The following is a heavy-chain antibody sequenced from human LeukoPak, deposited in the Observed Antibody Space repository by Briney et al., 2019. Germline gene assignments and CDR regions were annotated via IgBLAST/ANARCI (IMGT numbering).Heavy chain of an antibody. D-gene: IGHD1-26*01. CDR1: GGPVSSGSYY. J-gene: IGHJ5*02. V-gene: IGHV4-61*01. Sequence: PSETLSLTCTVSGGPVSSGSYYWSWIRQPPGKGLEWIGYIYYSGSTNYNPSLKSRVTISVDTSKNQFSLKLSSVTAADTAVYYCARVGWELNNWFDPWGQGTLVTVSS. CDR2: IYYSGST. CDR3: ARVGWELNNWFDP.